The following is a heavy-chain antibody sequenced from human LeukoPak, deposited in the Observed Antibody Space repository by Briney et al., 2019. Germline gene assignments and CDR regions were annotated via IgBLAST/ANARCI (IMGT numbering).Heavy chain of an antibody. D-gene: IGHD3-22*01. V-gene: IGHV3-23*01. J-gene: IGHJ4*02. Sequence: PGRSLRLSCAASGFTFSSYAMHWVRQAPGKGLEWVSAISGSGGSTYYADSVKGRFTISRDNSKNTLYLQMNSLRAEDTAVYYCAKEATYYYDSSGYFSGPYYFDYWGQGTLVTVSS. CDR3: AKEATYYYDSSGYFSGPYYFDY. CDR1: GFTFSSYA. CDR2: ISGSGGST.